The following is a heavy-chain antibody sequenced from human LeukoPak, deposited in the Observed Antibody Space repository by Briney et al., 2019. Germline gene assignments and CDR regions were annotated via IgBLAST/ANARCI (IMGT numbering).Heavy chain of an antibody. CDR2: ISGSGGST. J-gene: IGHJ3*02. D-gene: IGHD3-9*01. V-gene: IGHV3-23*01. CDR1: GFTFSSYG. Sequence: GGSLRLSCAASGFTFSSYGMSWVRQAPGKGLEWVSAISGSGGSTYYADSVKGRFTISRDNSKNTLYLQMYSLRAEDTAVYFCAKEILRYFDWPYAFDIWGQGTMVTVSS. CDR3: AKEILRYFDWPYAFDI.